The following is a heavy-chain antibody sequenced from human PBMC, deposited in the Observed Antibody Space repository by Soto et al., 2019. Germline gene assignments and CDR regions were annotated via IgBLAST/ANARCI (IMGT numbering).Heavy chain of an antibody. CDR3: ARYDYGSNGGAFDI. J-gene: IGHJ3*02. D-gene: IGHD4-17*01. Sequence: GGSLRLSCAASGFTFSSYSMNWVRQAPGKGLEWVSYISSRDTIYFADSVKGRFTISRDNAENSLYLQMNSLRAEDTAVYYCARYDYGSNGGAFDIWGQGTMVTVS. CDR1: GFTFSSYS. V-gene: IGHV3-48*01. CDR2: ISSRDTI.